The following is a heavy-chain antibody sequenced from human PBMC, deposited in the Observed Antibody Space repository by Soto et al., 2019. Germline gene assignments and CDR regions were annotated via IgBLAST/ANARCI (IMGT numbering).Heavy chain of an antibody. CDR3: ARPGGDITMVRGVPGHDALDI. CDR2: IYYSGST. CDR1: GGSISSSSYY. Sequence: PSETLSLTCTVSGGSISSSSYYWGWIRQPPGKGLEWIGSIYYSGSTYYNPSLKSRVTISVDTSKNQFSLKLSSVTAADTAVYYCARPGGDITMVRGVPGHDALDIWGQGTMVTVSS. J-gene: IGHJ3*02. V-gene: IGHV4-39*01. D-gene: IGHD3-10*01.